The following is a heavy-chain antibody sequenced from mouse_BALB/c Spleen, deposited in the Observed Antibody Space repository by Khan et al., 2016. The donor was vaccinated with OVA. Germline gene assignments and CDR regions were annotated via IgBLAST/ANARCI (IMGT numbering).Heavy chain of an antibody. CDR3: ARNGNYWYFDV. D-gene: IGHD2-1*01. J-gene: IGHJ1*01. Sequence: QIQLVQSGPELKKPGETVKISCKASGYTFTNYGMNWVKQAPGKGLKWMGWINTYTGEPTYADDFKGRFAFSLETSASTAYLQLNNLTNEDTATYFCARNGNYWYFDVWGAGTTVTVSS. CDR1: GYTFTNYG. CDR2: INTYTGEP. V-gene: IGHV9-3-1*01.